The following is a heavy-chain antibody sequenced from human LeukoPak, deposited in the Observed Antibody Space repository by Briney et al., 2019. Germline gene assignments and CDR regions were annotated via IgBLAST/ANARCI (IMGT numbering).Heavy chain of an antibody. D-gene: IGHD3-10*01. V-gene: IGHV3-30*04. CDR1: GFTFSSYA. Sequence: GGSLRLSCAASGFTFSSYAMHWVRQAPGKGREWVAVISYDGSNKYYADSVKGRFTISRDNSKNTLYPQMNSLRAEDTAVYYCARDSGYYGSGSGTFDIWGQGTMVTVSS. J-gene: IGHJ3*02. CDR3: ARDSGYYGSGSGTFDI. CDR2: ISYDGSNK.